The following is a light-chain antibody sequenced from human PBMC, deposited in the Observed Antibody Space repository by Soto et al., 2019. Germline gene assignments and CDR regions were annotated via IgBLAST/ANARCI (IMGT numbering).Light chain of an antibody. CDR1: SSNIGSNP. CDR2: GNN. CDR3: AAWDDRLNGPV. Sequence: QSVLTQPPSASGTPGQRVTISCSGSSSNIGSNPVNWYQQLPGTAPKLLIYGNNQRPSGVPDRFSGSKSGTSASLGISGLQSEDEADYYCAAWDDRLNGPVFGGGTKLTVL. J-gene: IGLJ2*01. V-gene: IGLV1-44*01.